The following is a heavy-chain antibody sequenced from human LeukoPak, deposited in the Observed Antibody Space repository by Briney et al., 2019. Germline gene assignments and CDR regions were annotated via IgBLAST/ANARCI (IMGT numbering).Heavy chain of an antibody. J-gene: IGHJ4*02. CDR3: ARVPYYYGSGSYDY. CDR1: GGSFSGYY. Sequence: SETLSLTCAVYGGSFSGYYWSWIRQPPGKGLEWIGEINHSGSTNYNPSPKSRVTISVDTSKNQFSLKLSSVTAADTAVYYCARVPYYYGSGSYDYWGQGTLVTVSS. D-gene: IGHD3-10*01. V-gene: IGHV4-34*01. CDR2: INHSGST.